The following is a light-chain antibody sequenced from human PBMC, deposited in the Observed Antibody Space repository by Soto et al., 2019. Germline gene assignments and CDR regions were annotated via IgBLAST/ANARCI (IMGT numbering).Light chain of an antibody. Sequence: QSALTQPASVSGSPGQSITISCTGTSGDIGRFNYVSWYQQHPGKAPKVMIYDVSNRPSGVSDRFSGSKSGNTASLTISVLQSDDEADYYFSSYTDSTTRYVFGAGTKLTVL. V-gene: IGLV2-14*01. CDR3: SSYTDSTTRYV. CDR1: SGDIGRFNY. CDR2: DVS. J-gene: IGLJ1*01.